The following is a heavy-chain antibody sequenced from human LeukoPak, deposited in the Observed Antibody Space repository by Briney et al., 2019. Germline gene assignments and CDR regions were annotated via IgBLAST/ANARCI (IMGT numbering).Heavy chain of an antibody. Sequence: ASVKVSCKASGYTFTSYDINWVRQATGQGLEWMGWMNPNSGNTGYAQKFQGRVTMTRDTSIGTAYMELSSLRSEDPAVYYCARGQMAGIAARRDFDYWGQGTLVTVSS. CDR2: MNPNSGNT. D-gene: IGHD6-6*01. J-gene: IGHJ4*02. CDR1: GYTFTSYD. V-gene: IGHV1-8*01. CDR3: ARGQMAGIAARRDFDY.